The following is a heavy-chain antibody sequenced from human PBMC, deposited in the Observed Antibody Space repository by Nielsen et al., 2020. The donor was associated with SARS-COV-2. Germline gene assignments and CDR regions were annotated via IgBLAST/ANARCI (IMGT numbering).Heavy chain of an antibody. CDR2: INSDGSST. V-gene: IGHV3-74*01. Sequence: GESLKISCAASGFTFSSYWMHWVRQAPGKGLVWVSRINSDGSSTSYADSVKGRFTISRDNAKNTLYLQMNSLRAEDTAVYYCAKGYYGDYVGFDYWGQGTLVTVSS. D-gene: IGHD4-17*01. J-gene: IGHJ4*02. CDR1: GFTFSSYW. CDR3: AKGYYGDYVGFDY.